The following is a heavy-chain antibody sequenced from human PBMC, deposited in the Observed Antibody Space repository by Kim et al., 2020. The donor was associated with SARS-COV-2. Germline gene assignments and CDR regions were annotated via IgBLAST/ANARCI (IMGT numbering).Heavy chain of an antibody. CDR3: AFDI. V-gene: IGHV3-30-3*01. CDR1: GFTFSSYA. Sequence: GASLRLSCAASGFTFSSYAMHWVRQAPGKGLEWVAVISYDGSNKYYADSVKGRFTISRDNSKNTLYLQMNSLRAEDTAVYYCAFDIWGQGTIVTVSS. CDR2: ISYDGSNK. J-gene: IGHJ3*02.